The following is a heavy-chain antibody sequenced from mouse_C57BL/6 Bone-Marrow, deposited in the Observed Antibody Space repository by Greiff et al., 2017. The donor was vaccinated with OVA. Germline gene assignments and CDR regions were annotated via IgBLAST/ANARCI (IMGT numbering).Heavy chain of an antibody. V-gene: IGHV1-42*01. CDR2: INPSTGGT. J-gene: IGHJ2*01. D-gene: IGHD2-4*01. CDR1: GYSFTGYY. CDR3: ARLDDYDY. Sequence: VQLQQSGPELVKPGASVKISCKASGYSFTGYYMNWVKQSPEKSLEWIGEINPSTGGTTYNQKFKAKATLTVDKSSSTAYMQLKSLTSEDSAVYYCARLDDYDYWGQGTTLTVSS.